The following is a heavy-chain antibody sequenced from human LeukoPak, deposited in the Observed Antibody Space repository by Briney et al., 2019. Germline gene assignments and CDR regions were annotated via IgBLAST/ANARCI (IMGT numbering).Heavy chain of an antibody. CDR3: ARWGPLDYYYYMDV. CDR1: EFTFDDYG. V-gene: IGHV3-20*04. Sequence: GVLRLSCVASEFTFDDYGMNWVRQAPGKGLEWVSRISWNGGSTTYADSVKGRFTISRDNAKNSLYLQMNSLRAEDTAVYYCARWGPLDYYYYMDVWGKGTTVTVSS. J-gene: IGHJ6*03. D-gene: IGHD7-27*01. CDR2: ISWNGGST.